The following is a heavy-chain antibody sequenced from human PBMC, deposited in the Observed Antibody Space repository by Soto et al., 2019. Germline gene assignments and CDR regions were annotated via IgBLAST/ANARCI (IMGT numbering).Heavy chain of an antibody. Sequence: NPSETLSLTWAVYGGSFSCYFWSWIRQTPGKGQEWIGKDNHKGRNNYTPSLKSRVTISLDMSKNQISLKLTSVTAADTAVYYCARGGSSDWQVAFDFWGQGTMVTVSS. D-gene: IGHD6-19*01. CDR2: DNHKGRN. CDR3: ARGGSSDWQVAFDF. CDR1: GGSFSCYF. V-gene: IGHV4-34*01. J-gene: IGHJ3*01.